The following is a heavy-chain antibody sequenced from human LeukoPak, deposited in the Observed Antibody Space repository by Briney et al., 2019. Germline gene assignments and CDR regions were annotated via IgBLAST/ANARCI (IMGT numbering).Heavy chain of an antibody. D-gene: IGHD3-10*01. CDR2: IILIFGTA. Sequence: SVNLSCKASGGTFSSYAIGCVRHAPRQRLWWMWGIILIFGTATYAQKFQGRVTITADESTSTAYMELSSLRSEDTAVYYCAGGGLFRVPSAYYFDYWGQGTLVTVSS. CDR1: GGTFSSYA. CDR3: AGGGLFRVPSAYYFDY. V-gene: IGHV1-69*13. J-gene: IGHJ4*02.